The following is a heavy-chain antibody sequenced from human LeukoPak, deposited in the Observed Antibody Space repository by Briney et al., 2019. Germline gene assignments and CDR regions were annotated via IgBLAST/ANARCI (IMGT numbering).Heavy chain of an antibody. V-gene: IGHV1-2*02. CDR2: INPNSGGT. CDR3: AREPDYYDNGGY. Sequence: ASVKVSCKASGYTFTSYYMHWVRQAPGQGLEWMGWINPNSGGTNYAQKFQGRVTMTRDTSISTAYMELSRLRSDDTAVYYCAREPDYYDNGGYWGQGTLVTVSS. D-gene: IGHD3-22*01. J-gene: IGHJ4*02. CDR1: GYTFTSYY.